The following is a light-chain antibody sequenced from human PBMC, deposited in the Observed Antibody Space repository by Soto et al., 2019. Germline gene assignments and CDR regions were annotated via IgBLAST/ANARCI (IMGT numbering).Light chain of an antibody. Sequence: EIVLTQSPGTLSLSPGERATLSCRASQSVGSGYLAWFQQKAGQTPRLLIYGTSNRPTSIPDRFSASGSGPDFTLTISRVEPEDFAVYYCQHYGTSPPDTFGQGTKLEIK. CDR2: GTS. CDR1: QSVGSGY. J-gene: IGKJ2*01. V-gene: IGKV3-20*01. CDR3: QHYGTSPPDT.